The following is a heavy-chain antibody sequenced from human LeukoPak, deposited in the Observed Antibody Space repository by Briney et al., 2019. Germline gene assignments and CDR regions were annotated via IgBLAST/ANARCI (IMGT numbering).Heavy chain of an antibody. D-gene: IGHD6-19*01. CDR3: ACIAVAGSQDY. J-gene: IGHJ4*02. CDR1: GGSISSYY. V-gene: IGHV4-59*01. Sequence: SETLSLTCTVSGGSISSYYWSWIRQPPGKGLEWIGYIYYSGSTNYNPSLKSRVTISVDTSKNQFSLKLSSVTAADTAVYYCACIAVAGSQDYWGQGTLVTVSS. CDR2: IYYSGST.